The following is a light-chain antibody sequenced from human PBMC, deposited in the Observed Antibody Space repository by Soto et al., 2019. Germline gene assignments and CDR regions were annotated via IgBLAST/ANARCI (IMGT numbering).Light chain of an antibody. CDR1: SSDVGSYNL. J-gene: IGLJ3*02. Sequence: QSALPQPASGSGSPGQSITISCTGTSSDVGSYNLVSWYQQHPGKAPKLMIYEGNERPSGVSNRFSGYKSGNTASLTISGLQAEDEADYYCCSYAGSSTWVFGGGTKLTVL. CDR2: EGN. CDR3: CSYAGSSTWV. V-gene: IGLV2-23*01.